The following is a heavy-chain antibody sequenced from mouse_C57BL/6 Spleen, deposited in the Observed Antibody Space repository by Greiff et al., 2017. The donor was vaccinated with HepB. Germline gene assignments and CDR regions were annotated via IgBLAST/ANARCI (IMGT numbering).Heavy chain of an antibody. CDR2: IYPSDSET. Sequence: QVQLQQPGAELVRPGSSVKLSCKASGYTFTSYWMDWVKQRPGQGLEWIGNIYPSDSETHYNQKFKDKATLTVDKSSSTAYMQLSRLTSEDSAVYYWSRDSSGLRDYYAMDYWGQGTSVTVSS. D-gene: IGHD3-2*02. CDR3: SRDSSGLRDYYAMDY. V-gene: IGHV1-61*01. J-gene: IGHJ4*01. CDR1: GYTFTSYW.